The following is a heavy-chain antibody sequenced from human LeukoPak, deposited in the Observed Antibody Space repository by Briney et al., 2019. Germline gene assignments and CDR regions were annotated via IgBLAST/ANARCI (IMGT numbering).Heavy chain of an antibody. D-gene: IGHD3-16*02. V-gene: IGHV3-48*01. CDR1: GFTFSSYS. J-gene: IGHJ4*02. CDR2: ISSSRSTI. CDR3: ARVSSYH. Sequence: GGSLRLSCAASGFTFSSYSMKWVRQAPGKGLEWVSYISSSRSTIYYADSVKGRFTISRDNAKDSLYVKMNSLRAEDTAVYYCARVSSYHWGQGTLVTVSS.